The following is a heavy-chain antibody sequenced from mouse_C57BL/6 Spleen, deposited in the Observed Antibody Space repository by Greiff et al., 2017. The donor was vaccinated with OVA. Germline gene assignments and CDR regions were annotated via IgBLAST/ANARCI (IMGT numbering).Heavy chain of an antibody. Sequence: EVQLQQSGPELVKPGASVKMSCKASGYTFTDYNMHWVKQSHGKSLEWIGYINPNNGGTSYNQKFKGKATLTVNKSSSTAYMELRSLTSEDSAVYYCARSLTTGYYFDYWGQGTTLTVSS. V-gene: IGHV1-22*01. CDR2: INPNNGGT. CDR1: GYTFTDYN. D-gene: IGHD2-12*01. CDR3: ARSLTTGYYFDY. J-gene: IGHJ2*01.